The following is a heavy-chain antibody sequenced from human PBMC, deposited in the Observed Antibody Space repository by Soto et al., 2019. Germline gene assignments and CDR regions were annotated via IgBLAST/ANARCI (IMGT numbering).Heavy chain of an antibody. J-gene: IGHJ6*02. V-gene: IGHV3-30*18. CDR2: ISYDGSNK. D-gene: IGHD6-13*01. CDR1: GFTFSSYG. Sequence: GGSLRLPCAASGFTFSSYGMHWVRQAPGKGLEWVAVISYDGSNKYYADSVKGRFTISRDNSKNTLYLQMNSLRAEDTAVYYCAKDFSAAAGTGYYYGMDVWGQGTTVTVSS. CDR3: AKDFSAAAGTGYYYGMDV.